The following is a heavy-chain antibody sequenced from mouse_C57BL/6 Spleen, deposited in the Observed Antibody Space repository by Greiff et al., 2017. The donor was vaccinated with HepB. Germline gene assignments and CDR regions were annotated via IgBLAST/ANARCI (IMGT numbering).Heavy chain of an antibody. CDR1: GYSFTGYY. CDR3: ARWVGSPHYFDY. Sequence: EVQLQQSGPELVKPGASVKISCKASGYSFTGYYMNWVKQSHGKSLEWIGDINPNNGGTIYNQKFKGKATLTVDKSSSTAYMELRSLTSEDTAVYYCARWVGSPHYFDYWGQGTTLTVSS. CDR2: INPNNGGT. D-gene: IGHD1-1*02. J-gene: IGHJ2*01. V-gene: IGHV1-18*01.